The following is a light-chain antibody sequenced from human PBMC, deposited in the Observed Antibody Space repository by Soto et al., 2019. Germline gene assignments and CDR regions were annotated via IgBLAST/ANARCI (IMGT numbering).Light chain of an antibody. CDR2: LGD. Sequence: QSVLTQPPSASSTPGQTVTISCSGSTSNIGTFYVYWYQHLPGTAPKLLIYLGDQRASGVSYRFSVSKSGTSASLAINGLRSEDEADYSCAAWDDNLKAYVFGSGTQLTVL. J-gene: IGLJ1*01. V-gene: IGLV1-47*02. CDR1: TSNIGTFY. CDR3: AAWDDNLKAYV.